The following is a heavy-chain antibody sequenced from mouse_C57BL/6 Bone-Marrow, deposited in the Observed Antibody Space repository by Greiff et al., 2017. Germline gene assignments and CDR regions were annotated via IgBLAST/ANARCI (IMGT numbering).Heavy chain of an antibody. V-gene: IGHV5-17*01. CDR2: ISSGSSTI. J-gene: IGHJ4*01. D-gene: IGHD2-2*01. Sequence: EVQGVESGGGLVKPGGSLKLSCAASGFTFSDYGMHWVRQAPEKGLEWVAYISSGSSTIYYADTVKGRFTISRDNAKNTLFLQRTSLRSEDTAMYYCARGGYPHYYAMDYWGQGTSVTVSS. CDR3: ARGGYPHYYAMDY. CDR1: GFTFSDYG.